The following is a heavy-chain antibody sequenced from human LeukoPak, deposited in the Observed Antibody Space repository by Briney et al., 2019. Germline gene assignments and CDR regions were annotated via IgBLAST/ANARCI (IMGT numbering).Heavy chain of an antibody. J-gene: IGHJ4*02. CDR2: ISGSGGRT. D-gene: IGHD3-9*01. Sequence: GGSLRLSCAASGFSFSSYAMSWVRQAPGKGLEWVSAISGSGGRTDYADSVKGRFTISRDNSKNSLYLQMISLRAEDTALYYCAKPATYYDILTGYDYWGQGTLVTVSS. CDR3: AKPATYYDILTGYDY. V-gene: IGHV3-23*01. CDR1: GFSFSSYA.